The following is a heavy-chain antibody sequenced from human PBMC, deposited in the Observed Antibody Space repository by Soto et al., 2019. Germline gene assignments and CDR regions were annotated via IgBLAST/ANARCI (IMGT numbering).Heavy chain of an antibody. V-gene: IGHV1-18*04. CDR3: ARHRFNYYDNTVYYYFDY. J-gene: IGHJ4*02. CDR1: GYTFTSYA. D-gene: IGHD3-22*01. Sequence: GASVKVSCKTSGYTFTSYAISWVRQAPGQGPEWMGWISGHNGNTNHPQSLQDRVTMTTDTSRNTAYMELRSLRSDDTAVYYCARHRFNYYDNTVYYYFDYWGQGTLVTVSS. CDR2: ISGHNGNT.